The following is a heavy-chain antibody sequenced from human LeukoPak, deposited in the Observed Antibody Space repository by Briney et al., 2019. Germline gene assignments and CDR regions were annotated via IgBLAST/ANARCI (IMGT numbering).Heavy chain of an antibody. D-gene: IGHD2-15*01. CDR3: ARHDVVIAVKRGYYFDY. V-gene: IGHV4-34*01. J-gene: IGHJ4*02. CDR2: INHSGST. Sequence: PSETLSLTCAVYGGSFSGYSWSWIRQPPGKGLEWIGEINHSGSTNYNPSLKSRVTISVDTSKNQFSLKLSSVTAADTAVYYCARHDVVIAVKRGYYFDYWGQGALVTVSS. CDR1: GGSFSGYS.